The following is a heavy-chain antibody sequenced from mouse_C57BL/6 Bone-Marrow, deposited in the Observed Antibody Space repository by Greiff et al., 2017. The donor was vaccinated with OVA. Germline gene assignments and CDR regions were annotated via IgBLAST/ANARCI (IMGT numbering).Heavy chain of an antibody. V-gene: IGHV1-82*01. J-gene: IGHJ1*03. Sequence: QVQLQQSGPELVKPGASVKISCKASGYAFSSPWMNWVKQRPGKGLEWIGRIYPGDGDTNYNGKFKGKATLTADKSSSTAYMQLSSLTSEDSAVYFCALGPGDWYFDVWGTGTTVTVSS. D-gene: IGHD4-1*01. CDR2: IYPGDGDT. CDR1: GYAFSSPW. CDR3: ALGPGDWYFDV.